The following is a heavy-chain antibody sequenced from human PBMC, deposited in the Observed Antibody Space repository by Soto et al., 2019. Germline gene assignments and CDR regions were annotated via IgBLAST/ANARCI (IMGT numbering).Heavy chain of an antibody. CDR1: GGSISSYY. Sequence: QVQLQESGPGLVKPSETLSLTCTVSGGSISSYYWSWIRQPPGKGLEWIGYIYYSGSTNYNPSLKSRVTISVDTSKNKFSLKLSAVTAADTAVYYCARRKRVPAAMFSYDAFDIWGQGTMVTVSS. J-gene: IGHJ3*02. V-gene: IGHV4-59*08. CDR2: IYYSGST. D-gene: IGHD2-2*01. CDR3: ARRKRVPAAMFSYDAFDI.